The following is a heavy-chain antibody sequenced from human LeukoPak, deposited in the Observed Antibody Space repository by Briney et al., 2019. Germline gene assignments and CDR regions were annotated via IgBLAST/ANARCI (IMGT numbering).Heavy chain of an antibody. D-gene: IGHD2-2*01. J-gene: IGHJ3*02. CDR2: ISWNSGSI. CDR3: ARDIDCSSTSCYDDAFDI. V-gene: IGHV3-9*01. CDR1: GFTFDDYA. Sequence: QAGGSLRLSCAASGFTFDDYAMHWVRQAPGKGLEWVSGISWNSGSIGYADSVKGRFTISRDNAKNSLYLQMNSLSAEDTAVYYCARDIDCSSTSCYDDAFDIWGQGTMVTVSS.